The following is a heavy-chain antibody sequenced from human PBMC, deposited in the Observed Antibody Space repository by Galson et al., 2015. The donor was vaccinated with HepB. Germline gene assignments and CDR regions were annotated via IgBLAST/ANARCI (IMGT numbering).Heavy chain of an antibody. CDR2: IWYDGSNK. Sequence: GLEWVAGIWYDGSNKHYADSVKGRFTISRDNSKNTLYLQMDSLRAEDTALYYCARHPTAFYDFWSGYSGNWFDPWGQGTLVIVSS. V-gene: IGHV3-33*01. D-gene: IGHD3-3*01. J-gene: IGHJ5*02. CDR3: ARHPTAFYDFWSGYSGNWFDP.